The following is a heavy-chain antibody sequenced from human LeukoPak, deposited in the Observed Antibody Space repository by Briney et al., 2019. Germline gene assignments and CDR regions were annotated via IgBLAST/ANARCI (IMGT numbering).Heavy chain of an antibody. CDR1: GGSISSYY. V-gene: IGHV4-59*01. D-gene: IGHD4-23*01. Sequence: SETLSLTCTVSGGSISSYYWSWIRQPPGKGLEWIGYIYYSGSTNYNPSLKSRVTISVDTSKNQFSLKLSSVTAADTAMYYCARLPLETRNAFDIWGQGTMVTVSS. CDR3: ARLPLETRNAFDI. J-gene: IGHJ3*02. CDR2: IYYSGST.